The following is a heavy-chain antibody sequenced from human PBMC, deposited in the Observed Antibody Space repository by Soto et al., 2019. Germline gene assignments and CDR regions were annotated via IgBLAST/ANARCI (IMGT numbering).Heavy chain of an antibody. J-gene: IGHJ6*03. Sequence: SETLSLTCAVYGGSFSGYYWSWIRQPPGKGLEWIGEINHSGSTNYNPSLKSRVTISVDTSKNQFSLKLSSVTAADTAVYYCARVQRGPTPRGYSGYDQGYYYYYMDVWGKGTTVTVSS. V-gene: IGHV4-34*01. D-gene: IGHD5-12*01. CDR2: INHSGST. CDR1: GGSFSGYY. CDR3: ARVQRGPTPRGYSGYDQGYYYYYMDV.